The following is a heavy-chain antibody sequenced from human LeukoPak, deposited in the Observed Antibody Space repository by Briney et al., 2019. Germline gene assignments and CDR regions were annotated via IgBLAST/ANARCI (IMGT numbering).Heavy chain of an antibody. Sequence: PGRSLRLSCAASGFTFSSYGMHWVRQAPGKGLEWVAVISYDGSNKYYADSVKGRFTISRDNSKNTLYLQMNSLRAEDTAVYYCAKGGYGDYADYYCYGMDVWGKGTTVTVSS. CDR2: ISYDGSNK. CDR1: GFTFSSYG. J-gene: IGHJ6*04. CDR3: AKGGYGDYADYYCYGMDV. V-gene: IGHV3-30*18. D-gene: IGHD4-17*01.